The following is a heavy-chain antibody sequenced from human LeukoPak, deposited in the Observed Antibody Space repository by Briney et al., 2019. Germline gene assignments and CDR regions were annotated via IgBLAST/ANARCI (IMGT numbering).Heavy chain of an antibody. CDR1: GGSISNGDYY. CDR2: IFSCGSA. D-gene: IGHD4/OR15-4a*01. Sequence: PSHTLSLTCTVSGGSISNGDYYWTWIRKPPGKGLEWIGYIFSCGSAYYNSSLKSRVTISLDTSKSQFSLKLTSVTATDTAVYFCARGTCVGTNCSLPAAPFDFWGQGTLVTVSS. V-gene: IGHV4-30-4*01. J-gene: IGHJ4*02. CDR3: ARGTCVGTNCSLPAAPFDF.